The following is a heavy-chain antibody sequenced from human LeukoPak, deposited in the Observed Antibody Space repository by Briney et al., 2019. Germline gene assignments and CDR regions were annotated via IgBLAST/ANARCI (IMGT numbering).Heavy chain of an antibody. V-gene: IGHV3-9*01. D-gene: IGHD6-19*01. CDR2: IGWNSVSI. CDR1: GFTFDDYA. J-gene: IGHJ4*02. CDR3: AKGEKKWLARQPDY. Sequence: PGGSLRLSCAGSGFTFDDYAMHWVRQAPGKGLEWVSGIGWNSVSIGYADSVRGRFTISRDNAKNSLYLQMNSLGAEDTALYYCAKGEKKWLARQPDYWGQGTLVTVSS.